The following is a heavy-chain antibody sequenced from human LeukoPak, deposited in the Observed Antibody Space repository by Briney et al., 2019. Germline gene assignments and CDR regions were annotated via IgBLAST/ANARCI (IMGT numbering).Heavy chain of an antibody. CDR3: ARRSSSEYYPDY. CDR2: IHFSGST. CDR1: GGSISSYY. J-gene: IGHJ4*02. V-gene: IGHV4-59*08. D-gene: IGHD6-6*01. Sequence: SETLSLTCTVSGGSISSYYWSWIRQPPGKGLEWIGYIHFSGSTNYNPSLKSRVTISVGTSKNQFSLKPSSVTAADTAVYYCARRSSSEYYPDYWGQGTLVTVSS.